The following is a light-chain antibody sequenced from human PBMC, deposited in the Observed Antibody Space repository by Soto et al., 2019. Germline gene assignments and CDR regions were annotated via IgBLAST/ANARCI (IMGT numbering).Light chain of an antibody. CDR1: QSISSY. CDR3: QQSYSTPYT. CDR2: AAS. V-gene: IGKV1-39*01. J-gene: IGKJ2*01. Sequence: DIQMTQSPSSLSASVGDRVTITCRASQSISSYLNWYQQKPGKAPKRLIYAASSLQSEVPSRFSGSGSGTDFTITISSLQPEDFATYYCQQSYSTPYTFGQGTKLEIK.